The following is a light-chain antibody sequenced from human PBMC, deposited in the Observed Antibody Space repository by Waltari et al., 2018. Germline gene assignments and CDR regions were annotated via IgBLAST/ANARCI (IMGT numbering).Light chain of an antibody. CDR1: QSVSSSY. CDR2: GAS. Sequence: EIVLTQSPGPLSLSPGERATLSSRASQSVSSSYLAWYQQKPGQAPRLLIYGASSRATGIPDRFSGSGSGTDFTLTISRLEPEDFAVYYCQQYGSSPPAWTFGQGTKVEIK. J-gene: IGKJ1*01. CDR3: QQYGSSPPAWT. V-gene: IGKV3-20*01.